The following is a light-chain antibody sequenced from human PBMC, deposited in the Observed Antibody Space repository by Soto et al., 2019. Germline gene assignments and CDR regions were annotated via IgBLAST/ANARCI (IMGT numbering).Light chain of an antibody. CDR2: KAS. V-gene: IGKV1-5*03. CDR3: QQHNSFPWT. Sequence: DIQMTQSPSTLSASVGDRVTITCRASQSIRSWLAWYQQKPGKAPKLLIYKASSLESGVPSRFSGSGSGTEFTLTISSLQPDDLATYYCQQHNSFPWTFGQGTKVEIK. CDR1: QSIRSW. J-gene: IGKJ1*01.